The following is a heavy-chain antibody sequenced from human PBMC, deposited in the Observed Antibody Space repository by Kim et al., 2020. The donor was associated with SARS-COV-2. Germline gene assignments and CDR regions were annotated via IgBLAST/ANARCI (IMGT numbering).Heavy chain of an antibody. CDR3: ARDGGSYGSGSYYKDAFDI. Sequence: GGSLRLSCAASGFTFSSYAMHWVRQAPGKGLEWVAVISYDGSNKYYADSVKGRFTISRDNSKNTLYLQMNSLRAEDTAVYYCARDGGSYGSGSYYKDAFDICGQGTMVTVSS. CDR1: GFTFSSYA. V-gene: IGHV3-30*04. CDR2: ISYDGSNK. J-gene: IGHJ3*02. D-gene: IGHD3-10*01.